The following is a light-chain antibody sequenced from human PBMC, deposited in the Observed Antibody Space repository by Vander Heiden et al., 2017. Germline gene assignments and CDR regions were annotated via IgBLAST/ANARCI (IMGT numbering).Light chain of an antibody. Sequence: DMVMTQSPLSLPVTPGEPASISCRSSQSLLHSNGYNYLDWYLQKPGQSPQLLIYLGSNRASGVPDRFSGSGSGTDFTLKISRVEAEDVGVYYCMQALQTPLTFDGGTKVEIK. CDR2: LGS. CDR3: MQALQTPLT. V-gene: IGKV2-28*01. CDR1: QSLLHSNGYNY. J-gene: IGKJ4*01.